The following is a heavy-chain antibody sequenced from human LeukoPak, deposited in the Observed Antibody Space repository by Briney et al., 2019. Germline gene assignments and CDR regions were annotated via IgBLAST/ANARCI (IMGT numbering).Heavy chain of an antibody. J-gene: IGHJ4*02. D-gene: IGHD1-26*01. V-gene: IGHV3-30*03. Sequence: GGSLRLSCAASGFSFNTYAMHWVRQAPGKGLEWVAVISFDGTNKHHRDSVKGRFTISRDNSRNTLFLQMNRLKTEDTAVYYCVRSTQRGIVGSSTSLDYWGQGALVTVSS. CDR1: GFSFNTYA. CDR3: VRSTQRGIVGSSTSLDY. CDR2: ISFDGTNK.